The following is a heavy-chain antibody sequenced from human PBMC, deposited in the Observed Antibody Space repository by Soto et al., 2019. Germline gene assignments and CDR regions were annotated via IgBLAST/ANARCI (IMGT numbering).Heavy chain of an antibody. V-gene: IGHV1-69*01. J-gene: IGHJ4*02. CDR1: GGTFSTFS. CDR2: IIPILGTA. Sequence: QVLLVQSGAEVKKPGSSVKVSCKASGGTFSTFSISWVRQAPGQGLEWMGGIIPILGTASYPQKFQGRVTISADDSTSTAYMELTSLRFEDTAVYYCARASEGYDSRGYRVDYWVQGTQVTVSS. D-gene: IGHD6-13*01. CDR3: ARASEGYDSRGYRVDY.